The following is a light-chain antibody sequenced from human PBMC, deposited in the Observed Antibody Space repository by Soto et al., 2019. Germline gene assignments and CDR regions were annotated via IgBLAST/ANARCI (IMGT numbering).Light chain of an antibody. CDR2: GAS. Sequence: EILLTQSPGTLSLSPGERATLACRASQSVSSNYVAWYQQKPGQAPRLLIHGASTRASGIPDRFSGSGSGADFTITISRLEPEDFAVYYCQLYGSSPRFTFGPGTRVDIK. CDR1: QSVSSNY. V-gene: IGKV3-20*01. CDR3: QLYGSSPRFT. J-gene: IGKJ3*01.